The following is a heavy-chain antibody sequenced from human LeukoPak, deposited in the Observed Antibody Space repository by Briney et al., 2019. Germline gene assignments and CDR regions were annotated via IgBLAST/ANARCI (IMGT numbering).Heavy chain of an antibody. CDR3: ARDRDFWSGSGVDYMDV. J-gene: IGHJ6*03. CDR1: GGSISSGDYY. D-gene: IGHD3-3*01. Sequence: PSQTLSLTXTVSGGSISSGDYYWSWIRQPPGKGLEWIGYIYYSGSTYYNPSLKSRVTISVDTSKNQFSLKLSSVTAADTAVYYCARDRDFWSGSGVDYMDVWGKGTTVTVSS. CDR2: IYYSGST. V-gene: IGHV4-30-4*08.